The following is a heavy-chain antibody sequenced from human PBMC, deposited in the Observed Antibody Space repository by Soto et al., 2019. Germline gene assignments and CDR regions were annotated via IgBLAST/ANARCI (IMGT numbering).Heavy chain of an antibody. D-gene: IGHD2-2*01. CDR3: TTVYCATTSCYAPFDV. Sequence: PGGSLRLSCVVSGFTFSNAWMSWVRQAPGRGLEWIGRIKPIADGGTAEYAAPVKGRFSLSRDDSKDTLFLHMDNLNTEDTGLYYCTTVYCATTSCYAPFDVWGQGTLVTVSS. J-gene: IGHJ4*02. CDR2: IKPIADGGTA. V-gene: IGHV3-15*01. CDR1: GFTFSNAW.